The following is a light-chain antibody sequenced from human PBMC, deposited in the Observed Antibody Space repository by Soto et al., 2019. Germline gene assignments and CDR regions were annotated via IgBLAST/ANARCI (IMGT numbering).Light chain of an antibody. CDR1: ERVSSN. CDR3: HQYHNWPRT. V-gene: IGKV3D-15*01. J-gene: IGKJ1*01. CDR2: ATS. Sequence: IVMTQSPATLSVSPGERATLSCRASERVSSNLAWYQQKPGQAPRLLLYATSTRAMGIPARFRGSGSGTEFTLTISSLPSEDFAVYYCHQYHNWPRTFGQGTKVEIK.